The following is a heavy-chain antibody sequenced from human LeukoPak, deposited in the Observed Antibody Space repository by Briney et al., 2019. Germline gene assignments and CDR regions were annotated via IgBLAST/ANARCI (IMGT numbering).Heavy chain of an antibody. V-gene: IGHV3-21*01. J-gene: IGHJ4*02. CDR2: ISSGTGYI. CDR3: SRAYSSCWLLFDY. Sequence: GGSLRLSCAASGFTFSSYTMNWLRQAPGKGLEWVSSISSGTGYIYYADSVRGRFTISRDHAKNSLYLQMDRLRAEDTAVYYCSRAYSSCWLLFDYWGQGTLVTVSS. D-gene: IGHD6-19*01. CDR1: GFTFSSYT.